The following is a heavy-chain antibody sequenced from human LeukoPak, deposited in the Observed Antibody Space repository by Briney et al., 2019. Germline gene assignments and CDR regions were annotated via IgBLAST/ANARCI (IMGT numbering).Heavy chain of an antibody. D-gene: IGHD6-6*01. CDR1: GFSFSTYG. Sequence: GKSLRLSCAASGFSFSTYGIHWVRQAPGKGLEWVAVMWYDGSKDYYADSVKGRFTISRDTSKNTLYLQMNNLRAEDTAVYYCAKDRETCEYTFDYWGQGTLVTVSS. V-gene: IGHV3-33*06. CDR2: MWYDGSKD. CDR3: AKDRETCEYTFDY. J-gene: IGHJ4*02.